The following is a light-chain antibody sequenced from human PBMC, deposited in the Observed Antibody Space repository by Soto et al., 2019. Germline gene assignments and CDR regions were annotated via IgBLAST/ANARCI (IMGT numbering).Light chain of an antibody. V-gene: IGLV2-8*01. CDR1: SSDVGGYYY. J-gene: IGLJ1*01. CDR2: EVN. Sequence: QPPSASGSPGQSVTISCTGTSSDVGGYYYVSWYQQHPGKAPKLMIYEVNKRPSGVPDRFSGSKSGNTASLTVSGLQAEDEADYYCSSYAGTNNYVFGTGTKVTVL. CDR3: SSYAGTNNYV.